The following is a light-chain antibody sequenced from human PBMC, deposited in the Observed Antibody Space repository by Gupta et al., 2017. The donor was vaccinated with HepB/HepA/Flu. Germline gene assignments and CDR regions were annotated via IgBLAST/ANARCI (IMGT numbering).Light chain of an antibody. CDR2: KTS. CDR3: QQYRSYPYT. V-gene: IGKV1-5*03. CDR1: QSVSTW. Sequence: DIQLTLSPSTLSASVGDRVTITCRASQSVSTWLAWYHQKSGKAHNLLIYKTSSLQSGVPSRFRGSGSGTEFTLTISSLQSDDFATYYCQQYRSYPYTFGQGTKLEI. J-gene: IGKJ2*01.